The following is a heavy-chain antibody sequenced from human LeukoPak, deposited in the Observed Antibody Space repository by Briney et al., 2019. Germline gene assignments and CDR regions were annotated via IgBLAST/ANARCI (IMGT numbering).Heavy chain of an antibody. CDR3: ARRAGGRAAAAFGY. J-gene: IGHJ4*02. CDR1: GGSFSGYY. Sequence: SETLSLTCAVYGGSFSGYYWSWIRQPPGKGLGWIGEINHSGSTNYNPSLKSRVTISVDTSKNQFSLKLSSVTAADTAVYYCARRAGGRAAAAFGYWGQGTLVTVSS. D-gene: IGHD6-13*01. V-gene: IGHV4-34*01. CDR2: INHSGST.